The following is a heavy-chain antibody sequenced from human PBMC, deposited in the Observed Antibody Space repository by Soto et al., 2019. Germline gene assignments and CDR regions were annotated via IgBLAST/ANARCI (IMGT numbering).Heavy chain of an antibody. CDR2: IYGGHST. CDR3: AKVDSVDYYHRLHV. CDR1: GFTVSSFY. J-gene: IGHJ6*02. V-gene: IGHV3-53*01. D-gene: IGHD2-15*01. Sequence: EVQLVESGGGLNQSGGSLRLSCAASGFTVSSFYMNWLRQAPGKGLEWVSVIYGGHSTYYADSVKGRFTPSRDSSKNTVYHQMNSLRAEDTSVYYSAKVDSVDYYHRLHVWGQTSKCTVAS.